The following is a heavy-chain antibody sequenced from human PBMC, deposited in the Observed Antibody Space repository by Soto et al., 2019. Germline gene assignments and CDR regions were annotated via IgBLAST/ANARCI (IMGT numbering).Heavy chain of an antibody. D-gene: IGHD2-21*02. V-gene: IGHV4-39*01. CDR3: ARRDRGNRACFDY. J-gene: IGHJ4*02. CDR2: IYHSGST. CDR1: GGSLGSGRYY. Sequence: PSETLSLTCTVSGGSLGSGRYYWGWMRQPPGKGPEWIGSIYHSGSTYYNPSLESRVTISVDTSKNQFSLKLRSVTAADKAVYYCARRDRGNRACFDYWGQGTLVTVSS.